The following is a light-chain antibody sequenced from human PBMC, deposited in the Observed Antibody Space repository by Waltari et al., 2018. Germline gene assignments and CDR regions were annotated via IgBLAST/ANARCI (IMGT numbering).Light chain of an antibody. J-gene: IGLJ2*01. V-gene: IGLV2-14*03. CDR1: SSDVGGYNY. Sequence: QSALTQPASVSWSPGQSITLSRTGTSSDVGGYNYVSWYQQHPGKAPKLMIYDVSNRPSGVSNRFSGSKSGNTASLTISGLQAEDEADYYCSSYTSSSTVVFGGGTKLTVL. CDR3: SSYTSSSTVV. CDR2: DVS.